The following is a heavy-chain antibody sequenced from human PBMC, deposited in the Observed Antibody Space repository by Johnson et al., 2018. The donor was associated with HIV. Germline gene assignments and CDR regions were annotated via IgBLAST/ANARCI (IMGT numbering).Heavy chain of an antibody. Sequence: QEQLEESGGGVVQPGRSLRLSCAASGFTFSSYGMHWVRQAPGKGLEWVAVIWYDGSNKYYADSVKGRFTISSDNSKNTLYLQMNSLRAEDTAVYYCARDYRGRTVDAFDVWGQGTMVTVSS. V-gene: IGHV3-33*01. CDR2: IWYDGSNK. CDR3: ARDYRGRTVDAFDV. CDR1: GFTFSSYG. D-gene: IGHD3-16*02. J-gene: IGHJ3*01.